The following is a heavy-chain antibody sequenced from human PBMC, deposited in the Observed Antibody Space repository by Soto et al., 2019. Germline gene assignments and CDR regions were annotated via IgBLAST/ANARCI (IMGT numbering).Heavy chain of an antibody. CDR1: GFTFSSYG. V-gene: IGHV3-30*18. CDR2: ISYDGSNK. Sequence: GSLRLSCAASGFTFSSYGMHWVRQAPGKGLEWVAVISYDGSNKYYADSVKGRFTISRDNSKNTLYLQMNSLRAEDTAVYYCAKEDYYDSSGYYANWFDPWGQGTLVTVSS. CDR3: AKEDYYDSSGYYANWFDP. D-gene: IGHD3-22*01. J-gene: IGHJ5*02.